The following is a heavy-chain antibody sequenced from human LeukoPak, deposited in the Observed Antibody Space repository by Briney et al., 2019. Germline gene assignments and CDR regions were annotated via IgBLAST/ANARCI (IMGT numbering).Heavy chain of an antibody. CDR1: GFTFDDYA. Sequence: GGSLRLSCAASGFTFDDYAMHWVRHAPGKGLEWVSGISWNSGSIGYADSVKGRFTISRDNAKNSLYLQMNSLRAEDTALYYCAKDMRAVAGSFDYWGQGTLVTVSS. J-gene: IGHJ4*02. CDR2: ISWNSGSI. D-gene: IGHD6-19*01. V-gene: IGHV3-9*01. CDR3: AKDMRAVAGSFDY.